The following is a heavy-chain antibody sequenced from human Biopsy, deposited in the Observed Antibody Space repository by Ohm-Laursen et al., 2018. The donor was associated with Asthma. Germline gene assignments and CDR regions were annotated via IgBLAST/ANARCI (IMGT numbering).Heavy chain of an antibody. Sequence: SVKVSCKTSGYNFISFAIHWVRQAPGQRLEWMGWVNTGNGDTKYSQKFQGRVTITRDTSASTAYMELRSLRSEDTATYYCARTYYDFLTGQVKDVFGVWGQGTMVTISS. J-gene: IGHJ3*01. CDR3: ARTYYDFLTGQVKDVFGV. V-gene: IGHV1-3*04. D-gene: IGHD3-9*01. CDR1: GYNFISFA. CDR2: VNTGNGDT.